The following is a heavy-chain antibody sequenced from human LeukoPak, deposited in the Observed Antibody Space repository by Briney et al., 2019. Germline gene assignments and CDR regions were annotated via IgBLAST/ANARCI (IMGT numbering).Heavy chain of an antibody. CDR2: ISSSGSTI. V-gene: IGHV3-11*04. CDR3: ARGTSAAVSGDFDY. J-gene: IGHJ4*02. D-gene: IGHD2-2*01. Sequence: GGSLRLSCAASGFTFSDYYMSWIRQAPGKGLEWVSYISSSGSTIYYADSVKGRFTISRDNSKNTLYLQMNSLRAEDTAVYYCARGTSAAVSGDFDYWGQGTLVTVSS. CDR1: GFTFSDYY.